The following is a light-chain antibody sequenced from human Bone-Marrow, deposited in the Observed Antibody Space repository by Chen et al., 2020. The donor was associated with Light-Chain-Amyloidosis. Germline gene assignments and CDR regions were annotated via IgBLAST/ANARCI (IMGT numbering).Light chain of an antibody. CDR3: QVWDRSSDRPV. Sequence: SSVLTQPSSVSVAPGQTATHACGGNNIGSTSVHWYQQKPGQAPLLVVYDDSDQPSGIPERLCGSNSGNTATLTISRVEAGDEADYYCQVWDRSSDRPVFGGGTKLTVL. J-gene: IGLJ3*02. V-gene: IGLV3-21*02. CDR2: DDS. CDR1: NIGSTS.